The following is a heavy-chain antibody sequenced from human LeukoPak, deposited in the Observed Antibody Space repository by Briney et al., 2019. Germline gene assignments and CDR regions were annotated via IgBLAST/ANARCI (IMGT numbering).Heavy chain of an antibody. D-gene: IGHD2-2*03. J-gene: IGHJ4*02. Sequence: SETLSLTCTVSGDSISTSSYFWGWIRQSPGKGLEWIASIYYTGNTYYNPSLKSRVTISEDTSNNQFYLKLNSVTAADTAVYYCARQGDGYCSSSNCLFSFDYWGQGTLVTVSS. V-gene: IGHV4-39*01. CDR1: GDSISTSSYF. CDR2: IYYTGNT. CDR3: ARQGDGYCSSSNCLFSFDY.